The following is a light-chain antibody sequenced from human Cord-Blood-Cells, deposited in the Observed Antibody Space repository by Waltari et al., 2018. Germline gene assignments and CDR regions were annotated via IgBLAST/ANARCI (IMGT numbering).Light chain of an antibody. CDR3: QQSYSTPLFT. V-gene: IGKV1-39*01. Sequence: DSQLSPSPPALSPSEAYSVTSTCRASQSISSYLNWYQQKPGKAPKLLIYSASSLQSGVPSRFSGSGSGTDFTLTISSLQPEDFATYYCQQSYSTPLFTFGPGTKVDIK. J-gene: IGKJ3*01. CDR1: QSISSY. CDR2: SAS.